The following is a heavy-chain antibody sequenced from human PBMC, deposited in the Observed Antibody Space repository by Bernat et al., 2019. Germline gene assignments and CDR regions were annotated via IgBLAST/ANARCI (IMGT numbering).Heavy chain of an antibody. CDR2: IYYSGST. CDR3: ARRRQQLEPSYYYYYYMDV. J-gene: IGHJ6*03. V-gene: IGHV4-39*01. Sequence: QLQLQESGPGLVKPSETLSLTCTVSGGSISSSSYYWGWIRQPPGKGLEGIGSIYYSGSTYSNPSLKSRVTISVDPSKNQFYLKLSSVTAADTAVYYCARRRQQLEPSYYYYYYMDVWGQGTTVTVSS. D-gene: IGHD6-13*01. CDR1: GGSISSSSYY.